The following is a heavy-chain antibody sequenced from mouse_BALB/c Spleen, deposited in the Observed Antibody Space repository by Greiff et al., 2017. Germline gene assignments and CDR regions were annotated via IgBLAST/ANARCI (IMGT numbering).Heavy chain of an antibody. CDR2: INPYNDGT. Sequence: EVQVVESGPELVKPGASVKMSCKASGYTFTSYVMHWVKQKPGQGLEWIGYINPYNDGTKYNEKFKGKATLTSDKSSSTAYMELSSLTSEDSAVYYCARLDDGYCFAYWGQGTLVTVSA. V-gene: IGHV1-14*01. CDR3: ARLDDGYCFAY. J-gene: IGHJ3*01. D-gene: IGHD2-3*01. CDR1: GYTFTSYV.